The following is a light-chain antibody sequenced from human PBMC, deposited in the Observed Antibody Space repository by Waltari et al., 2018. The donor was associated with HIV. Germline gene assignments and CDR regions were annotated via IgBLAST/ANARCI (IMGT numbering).Light chain of an antibody. Sequence: QPVLPQPPSASGTPGQRVSVSCSGRSSNTGRNTVNWYQQLPGTAPKLLIYTDNQRPSGVPDRFSGSKSDTSASLAISGLQSEDEADYYCSTWDDGLDGPVFGGGTKLTVL. CDR3: STWDDGLDGPV. CDR1: SSNTGRNT. V-gene: IGLV1-44*01. CDR2: TDN. J-gene: IGLJ3*02.